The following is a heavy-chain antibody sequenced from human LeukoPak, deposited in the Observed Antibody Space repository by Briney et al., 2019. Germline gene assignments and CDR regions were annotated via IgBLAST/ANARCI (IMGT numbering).Heavy chain of an antibody. CDR3: ARSPGTMIGGAFDI. Sequence: GGSLRLSCAASGFTFANYAMHWVRQVPGKGLEWVSLISWDGGNTYYADSVKGRFTLSRDNSKNSLYLQMNSLRAEDTALYYCARSPGTMIGGAFDIWGQGTMVTVSS. J-gene: IGHJ3*02. V-gene: IGHV3-43D*03. CDR2: ISWDGGNT. CDR1: GFTFANYA. D-gene: IGHD3-22*01.